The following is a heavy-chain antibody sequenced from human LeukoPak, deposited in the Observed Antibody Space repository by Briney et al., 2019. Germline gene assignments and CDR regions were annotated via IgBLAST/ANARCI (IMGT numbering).Heavy chain of an antibody. V-gene: IGHV3-33*01. CDR3: ARGAEARLDY. J-gene: IGHJ4*02. CDR2: IWYDGSNK. CDR1: GFTFSSYG. Sequence: GGSLRLSCAASGFTFSSYGMHWVRQAPGKGPEWVAVIWYDGSNKYYADSVKGRFTISRDNSKNTLYLQMNSLRAEDTAVYYCARGAEARLDYWGQGTLVTVSS.